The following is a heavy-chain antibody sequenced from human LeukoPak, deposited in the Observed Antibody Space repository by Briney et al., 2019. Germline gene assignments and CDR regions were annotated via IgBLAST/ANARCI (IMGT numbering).Heavy chain of an antibody. D-gene: IGHD2-2*01. CDR3: ARHSSTTSFFDY. CDR1: GGSISSYY. J-gene: IGHJ4*02. V-gene: IGHV4-59*08. Sequence: RSETLSLTCTVSGGSISSYYWSWIRQPPGKGLEWIGYIYYSGSTNYNPSLKSRVTISVDTSKNQFSLKLSSVTAADTAVYYCARHSSTTSFFDYWGQGTLVTVSS. CDR2: IYYSGST.